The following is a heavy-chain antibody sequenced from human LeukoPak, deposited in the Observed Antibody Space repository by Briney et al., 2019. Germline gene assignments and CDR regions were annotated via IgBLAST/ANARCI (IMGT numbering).Heavy chain of an antibody. V-gene: IGHV4-59*01. Sequence: SETLSLTCTVSGGSISNYYWSWIRQPPGKGLEWIGYIYYSGSTNYNPSLKSRVTISVDTSKNQFSLKLSSVTAADTAVYYCARLTTVVPGSYYYGMDVWGQGTTVTVSS. J-gene: IGHJ6*02. CDR1: GGSISNYY. CDR3: ARLTTVVPGSYYYGMDV. D-gene: IGHD4-23*01. CDR2: IYYSGST.